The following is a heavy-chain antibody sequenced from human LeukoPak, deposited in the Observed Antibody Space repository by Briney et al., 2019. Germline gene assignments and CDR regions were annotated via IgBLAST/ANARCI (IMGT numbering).Heavy chain of an antibody. CDR2: IYYSGST. V-gene: IGHV4-61*08. CDR1: GGSVSSPGYY. J-gene: IGHJ3*02. CDR3: AGGAVAGTRPGAFDI. D-gene: IGHD6-19*01. Sequence: PSETLSLTCTVSGGSVSSPGYYWTWIRQHPGKGLEWIGYIYYSGSTNYNPSLKSRVTISVDTSKNQFSLKLTSVTAADTAVYYCAGGAVAGTRPGAFDIWGQGTMVTVSS.